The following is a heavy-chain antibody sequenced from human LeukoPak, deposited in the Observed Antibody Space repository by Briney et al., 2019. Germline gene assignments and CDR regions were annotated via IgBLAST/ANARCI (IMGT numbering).Heavy chain of an antibody. J-gene: IGHJ4*02. CDR1: GYTFIDYY. Sequence: ASVKVSCKASGYTFIDYYIIWMRQAPGRGLEYMGWINPKSGATRNAQNFQGRITMTSDTSVNTAYMDLGTLSSDDAAIYFCARGSAVSCTSTSCHAPLDYWGQATLVTVSS. V-gene: IGHV1-2*02. CDR3: ARGSAVSCTSTSCHAPLDY. CDR2: INPKSGAT. D-gene: IGHD2-2*01.